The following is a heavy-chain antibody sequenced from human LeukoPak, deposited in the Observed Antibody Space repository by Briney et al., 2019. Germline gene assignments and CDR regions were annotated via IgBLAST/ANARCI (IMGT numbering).Heavy chain of an antibody. J-gene: IGHJ4*02. V-gene: IGHV3-23*01. D-gene: IGHD6-19*01. Sequence: GGSLRLSCAASGFTFSSYAMSWVRRAPGKGLEWVSAISGSGGSTYYADSVKGRFTISRDNSKNTLYLQMNSLRAEDTAVYYCAKAGVYSSGRYYFDYWGQGTLVTVSS. CDR1: GFTFSSYA. CDR2: ISGSGGST. CDR3: AKAGVYSSGRYYFDY.